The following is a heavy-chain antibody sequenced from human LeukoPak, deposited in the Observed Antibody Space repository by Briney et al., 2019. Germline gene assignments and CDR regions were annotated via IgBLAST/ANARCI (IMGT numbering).Heavy chain of an antibody. J-gene: IGHJ4*02. V-gene: IGHV1-3*01. Sequence: ASVKVSCEASGYTFSSYAMHWVRQAPGQRLGWMGWINAGNGNTKNSQKFQGRVTITRDTSASTAYMELSSLRFEDTAVYYCARDLKQFGGWFDYWGQGTLVTVSS. CDR3: ARDLKQFGGWFDY. CDR1: GYTFSSYA. D-gene: IGHD2-15*01. CDR2: INAGNGNT.